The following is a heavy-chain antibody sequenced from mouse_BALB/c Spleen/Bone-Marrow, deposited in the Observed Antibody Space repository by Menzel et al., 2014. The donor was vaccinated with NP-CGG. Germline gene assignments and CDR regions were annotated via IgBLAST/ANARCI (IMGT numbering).Heavy chain of an antibody. J-gene: IGHJ2*01. CDR2: ISYSGST. Sequence: EVQLQQSGPSLVKPSQTLSLTCSVTGDSITSGYWNWVRKFPGNKLEYMGYISYSGSTYYIPSLKSRISITRDTSKNQYYLQMNSMTTEDTATYYCARYKGYYDHDGDYFDYWGQGTTLTVSS. D-gene: IGHD2-4*01. CDR1: GDSITSGY. V-gene: IGHV3-8*02. CDR3: ARYKGYYDHDGDYFDY.